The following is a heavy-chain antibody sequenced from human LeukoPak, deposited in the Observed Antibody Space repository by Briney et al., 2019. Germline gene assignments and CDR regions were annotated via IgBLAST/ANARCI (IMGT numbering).Heavy chain of an antibody. D-gene: IGHD3-22*01. CDR3: AKTNDDSSGYYYFDY. J-gene: IGHJ4*02. CDR2: IYYSGST. V-gene: IGHV4-30-4*01. CDR1: GGSISSGDYY. Sequence: SQTLSLTCTVSGGSISSGDYYWSWIRQPPGKGLEWIGYIYYSGSTYYNPSLKSRVTISVDTSKNQFSLKLSSVTAADTAVYYCAKTNDDSSGYYYFDYWGQGTLVTVSS.